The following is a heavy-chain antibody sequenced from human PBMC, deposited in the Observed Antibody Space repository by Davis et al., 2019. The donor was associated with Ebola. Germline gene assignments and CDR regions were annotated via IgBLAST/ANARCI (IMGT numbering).Heavy chain of an antibody. J-gene: IGHJ4*02. V-gene: IGHV3-74*01. CDR2: INSDGSST. CDR3: ARGPAPTVAGFFDY. Sequence: GESLKISCAASGFTFSSYWMHWVRQAPGKGLVWVSRINSDGSSTSYADSVKGRFTISRDNAKNTLYLQMNSLSAEDTAVYYCARGPAPTVAGFFDYWGQGTLVTVSS. D-gene: IGHD6-19*01. CDR1: GFTFSSYW.